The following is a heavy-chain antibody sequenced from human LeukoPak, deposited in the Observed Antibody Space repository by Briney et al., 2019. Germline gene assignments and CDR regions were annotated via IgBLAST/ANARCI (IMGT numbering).Heavy chain of an antibody. CDR2: ISGSGGST. CDR1: GFTFSSYA. CDR3: AKGPTAHDAFDI. D-gene: IGHD4-17*01. J-gene: IGHJ3*02. Sequence: GGSLRLSCATSGFTFSSYAMSWVRQAPGKGLEWVSAISGSGGSTYYADSVKGRFTISRDNSKNTLYLQMNSLRAEDTAVYYCAKGPTAHDAFDIWGQGTMVTVSS. V-gene: IGHV3-23*01.